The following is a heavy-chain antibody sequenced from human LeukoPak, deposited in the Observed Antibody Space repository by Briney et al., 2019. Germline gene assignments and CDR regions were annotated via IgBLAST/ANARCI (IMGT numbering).Heavy chain of an antibody. J-gene: IGHJ3*02. V-gene: IGHV1-24*01. CDR1: GGTFSSYA. CDR3: ATVQTEAGAFDI. Sequence: ASVRVSCKASGGTFSSYAISWVRQAPGQGLEWMGGFDPEDGETIYAQKFQGRVTMTEDTSTDTAYMELSSLRSEDTAVYYCATVQTEAGAFDIWGQGTMVTVSS. D-gene: IGHD2-21*02. CDR2: FDPEDGET.